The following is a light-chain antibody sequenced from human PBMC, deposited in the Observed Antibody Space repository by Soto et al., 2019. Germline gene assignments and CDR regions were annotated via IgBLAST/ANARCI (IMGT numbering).Light chain of an antibody. CDR3: QQRYSTPFT. V-gene: IGKV1-39*01. CDR2: AAS. CDR1: QSISSY. J-gene: IGKJ3*01. Sequence: DIQMTQSPSSLSASVGDRVTITCRASQSISSYLNWYQQKPGKAPKLLIYAASSLQSGVPSRFSGSGSGTDFTLTISRLQPEDFATYYCQQRYSTPFTFGPGNKVDIK.